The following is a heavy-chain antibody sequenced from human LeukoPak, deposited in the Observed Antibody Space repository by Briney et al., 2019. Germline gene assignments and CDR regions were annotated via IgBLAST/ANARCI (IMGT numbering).Heavy chain of an antibody. Sequence: GESLKISCEGLGYSFSTYWSAWVRQRPGKGLEWMGIIYPDGSETRYDPSFEGQVTISADRSTSTAYLQWSSLRASATAMYYCARASRDGYNQNFDHWGQGTLVTVSS. V-gene: IGHV5-51*01. CDR1: GYSFSTYW. J-gene: IGHJ4*02. CDR2: IYPDGSET. CDR3: ARASRDGYNQNFDH. D-gene: IGHD5-24*01.